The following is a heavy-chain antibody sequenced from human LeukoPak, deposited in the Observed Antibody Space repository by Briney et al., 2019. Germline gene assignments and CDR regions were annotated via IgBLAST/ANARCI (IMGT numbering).Heavy chain of an antibody. CDR2: VKSKADDGTT. Sequence: GGSLRLSCEASGFSFTNTWMSWVRQAPGKGLEWVGRVKSKADDGTTDYAAPEQGRFTISRDDSKNTLSLQMNSLKTEDTAVYYCATEGGSGSYYGDDAFDMWGQGTMVTVSS. J-gene: IGHJ3*02. CDR3: ATEGGSGSYYGDDAFDM. CDR1: GFSFTNTW. D-gene: IGHD3-10*01. V-gene: IGHV3-15*01.